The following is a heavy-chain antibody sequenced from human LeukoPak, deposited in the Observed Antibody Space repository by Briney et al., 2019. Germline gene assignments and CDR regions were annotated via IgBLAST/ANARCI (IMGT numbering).Heavy chain of an antibody. D-gene: IGHD5-18*01. CDR2: IYYSGST. J-gene: IGHJ5*02. Sequence: SETLSLTCTVSGGSISSYYWSWIRQPPGKGLEWIGYIYYSGSTNYNPSLKSRVTISVDTSKNQFSLKLSSVTAADTAVYYCARDGYSYGSNWFDPWGHGTLVTVSS. CDR3: ARDGYSYGSNWFDP. V-gene: IGHV4-59*01. CDR1: GGSISSYY.